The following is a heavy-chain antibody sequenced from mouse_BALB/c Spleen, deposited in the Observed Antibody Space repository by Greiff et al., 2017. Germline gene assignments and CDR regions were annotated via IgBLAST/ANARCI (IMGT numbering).Heavy chain of an antibody. Sequence: VQLQESGAELAKPGASVKMSCKASGYTFTSYWMHWVKQRPGQGLEWIGYINPSTGYTEYNQKFKDKATLTADKSSSTAYMQLRSLTSEDSAVYYCARGSNGNYDYWGQGTTLTVSS. CDR3: ARGSNGNYDY. V-gene: IGHV1-7*01. CDR2: INPSTGYT. D-gene: IGHD2-1*01. CDR1: GYTFTSYW. J-gene: IGHJ2*01.